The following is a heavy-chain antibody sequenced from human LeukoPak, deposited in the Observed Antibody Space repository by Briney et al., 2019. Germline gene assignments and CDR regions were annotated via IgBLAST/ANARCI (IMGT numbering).Heavy chain of an antibody. Sequence: GASVKVSCKTSGYTFTTYVFNWVRQAPGQGLEWMGWISAYNGNTNYAQNLQGRVTMTTDTSTSTAYMEVRSLRSDDTAVYYCARHTGSLYDFWSGYIDYWGQGTLVTVSS. V-gene: IGHV1-18*01. CDR1: GYTFTTYV. D-gene: IGHD3-3*01. CDR2: ISAYNGNT. J-gene: IGHJ4*02. CDR3: ARHTGSLYDFWSGYIDY.